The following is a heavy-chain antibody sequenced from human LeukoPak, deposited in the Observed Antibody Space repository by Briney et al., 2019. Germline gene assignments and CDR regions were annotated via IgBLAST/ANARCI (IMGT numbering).Heavy chain of an antibody. CDR1: GFTFSSYA. Sequence: QAGGSLRLSCAASGFTFSSYAMSWVRQAPGKGLEWVSAISGSGGSTYYADSVKGRFTISRDNSKNTLYLQMNNLRAEDTAVYSCAKDLPFYDFWRSYNAFDYWGQGTLVTVSS. J-gene: IGHJ4*02. CDR2: ISGSGGST. V-gene: IGHV3-23*01. D-gene: IGHD3-3*01. CDR3: AKDLPFYDFWRSYNAFDY.